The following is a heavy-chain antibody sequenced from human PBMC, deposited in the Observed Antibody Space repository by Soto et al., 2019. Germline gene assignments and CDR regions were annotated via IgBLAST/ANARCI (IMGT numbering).Heavy chain of an antibody. Sequence: SETLSLSCTVSGGSISSGGYYWSWIRQHPGKGLEWIGYIYYSGSTYYNPSLKSRVTISVDTSKNQFSLKLSSVTAADTAVYYCASTGYSSSWLPNYYGMDVWGQGTTVTVSS. CDR2: IYYSGST. J-gene: IGHJ6*02. CDR3: ASTGYSSSWLPNYYGMDV. V-gene: IGHV4-31*03. CDR1: GGSISSGGYY. D-gene: IGHD6-13*01.